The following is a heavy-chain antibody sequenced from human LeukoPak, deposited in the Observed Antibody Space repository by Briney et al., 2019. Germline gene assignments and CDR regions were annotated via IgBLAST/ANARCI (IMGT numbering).Heavy chain of an antibody. CDR2: INHSGST. Sequence: SETLSLTCAVYGGSFSGYYWSWIRQPPRKGLEWIGEINHSGSTNYNPSLKSRVTISVDTSKNQFSLKLSSVTAADTAVYYCARGVAARAFDYWGQGTLVTVSS. J-gene: IGHJ4*02. D-gene: IGHD6-6*01. CDR1: GGSFSGYY. CDR3: ARGVAARAFDY. V-gene: IGHV4-34*01.